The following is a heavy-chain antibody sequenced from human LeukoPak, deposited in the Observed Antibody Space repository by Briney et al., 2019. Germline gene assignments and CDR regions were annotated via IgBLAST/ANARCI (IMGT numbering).Heavy chain of an antibody. CDR2: INPSSGGT. V-gene: IGHV1-2*02. D-gene: IGHD4-23*01. J-gene: IGHJ6*02. CDR3: ARERTTVVTLYYYYGMDV. CDR1: GYTFTVYY. Sequence: GASVKVSCTASGYTFTVYYMQWVRQAPGQGLEWMGWINPSSGGTKYAQKFQGRLTMTRDTSISTANMELSRLRSDDTAVYYCARERTTVVTLYYYYGMDVWCRGTRVTVSS.